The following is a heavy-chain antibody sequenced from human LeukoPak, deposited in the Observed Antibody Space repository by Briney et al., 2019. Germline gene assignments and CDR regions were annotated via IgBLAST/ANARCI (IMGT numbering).Heavy chain of an antibody. CDR3: ARDGYSNQLYYYYYMDV. V-gene: IGHV1-2*02. CDR1: GYTFAAHG. Sequence: GASVKVSCKASGYTFAAHGIGWLRQAPGQGLEWMGWINPNSGGTNYAQKFQGRVTMTRDTSISTAYMELGRLRSDDTAVYYCARDGYSNQLYYYYYMDVWGKGTTVTVSS. D-gene: IGHD4-11*01. J-gene: IGHJ6*03. CDR2: INPNSGGT.